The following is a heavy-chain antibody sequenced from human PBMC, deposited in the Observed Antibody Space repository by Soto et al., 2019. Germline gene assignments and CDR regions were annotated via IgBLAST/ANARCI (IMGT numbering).Heavy chain of an antibody. D-gene: IGHD3-3*01. CDR2: IYYSGST. CDR1: SGSMSGYY. J-gene: IGHJ3*02. Sequence: LSLTCTVSSGSMSGYYWNWIRQPPGKGLEWIGYIYYSGSTNYNPSLKSRVTISGDTSKNQFSLKLSSVTAADTAVYYCARAGDYDFWSGYSNDAFDIWGQGTMVTVSS. V-gene: IGHV4-59*01. CDR3: ARAGDYDFWSGYSNDAFDI.